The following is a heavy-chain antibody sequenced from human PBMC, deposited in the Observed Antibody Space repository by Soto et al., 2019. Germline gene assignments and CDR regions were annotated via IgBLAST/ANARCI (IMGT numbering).Heavy chain of an antibody. CDR1: GFTFSSYS. CDR3: AREGCVSSGYSRGLDY. CDR2: ISTSSSYI. J-gene: IGHJ4*01. V-gene: IGHV3-21*01. Sequence: EVQLADSGGGLVKPGASLRLSCAASGFTFSSYSMNWVRQAPGKGLEWVSAISTSSSYIYYADSVKGRFTISRDNAEHSRYLQMNSLRAEDTAVYYCAREGCVSSGYSRGLDYWGQGTLVTVSS. D-gene: IGHD3-22*01.